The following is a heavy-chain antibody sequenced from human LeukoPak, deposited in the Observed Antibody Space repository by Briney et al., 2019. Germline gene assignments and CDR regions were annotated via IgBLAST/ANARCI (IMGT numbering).Heavy chain of an antibody. CDR3: ARRELLLWFGELFDYYGMDV. J-gene: IGHJ6*02. CDR1: GGTFSSYA. CDR2: IIPILGIA. V-gene: IGHV1-69*04. D-gene: IGHD3-10*01. Sequence: ASVKVSCQASGGTFSSYAISWVRQAPGQGLEWMGRIIPILGIANYAQKFQGRVTITADKSTSTAYMELSSLRSEDTAVYYCARRELLLWFGELFDYYGMDVWGQGTTVTVSS.